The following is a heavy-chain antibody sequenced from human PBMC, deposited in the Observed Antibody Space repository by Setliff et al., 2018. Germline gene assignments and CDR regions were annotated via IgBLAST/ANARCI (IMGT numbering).Heavy chain of an antibody. CDR1: GGSFSNHY. Sequence: LSLTCAVSGGSFSNHYWTWVRQAPGKGLEWISYISSIGRLIHYADSVKGRFTVFRGNAGNSVHLQMNNLRVDDAAIYYCASPPIRQYNYYMDVWGKGTTVTVSS. D-gene: IGHD1-20*01. J-gene: IGHJ6*04. CDR2: ISSIGRLI. CDR3: ASPPIRQYNYYMDV. V-gene: IGHV3-11*01.